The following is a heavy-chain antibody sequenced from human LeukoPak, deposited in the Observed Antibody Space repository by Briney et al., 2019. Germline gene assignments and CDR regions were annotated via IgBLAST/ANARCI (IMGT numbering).Heavy chain of an antibody. CDR1: GGSISSSSYY. Sequence: NLSETLSLTCTVSGGSISSSSYYWGWIRQPPGKGLEWIGSIYYSGSTYYNPSLKSRVTISIDTSKNQFSLKLNSLTAADTAVYYCARAAYSSGFYFFDSWGQGTLVTVSS. V-gene: IGHV4-39*07. J-gene: IGHJ4*02. D-gene: IGHD3-22*01. CDR2: IYYSGST. CDR3: ARAAYSSGFYFFDS.